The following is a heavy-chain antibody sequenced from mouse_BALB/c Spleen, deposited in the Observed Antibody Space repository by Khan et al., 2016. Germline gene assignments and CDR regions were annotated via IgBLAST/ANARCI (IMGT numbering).Heavy chain of an antibody. D-gene: IGHD2-13*01. J-gene: IGHJ4*01. CDR3: ARTGDYPYYAMDY. CDR1: EYTFTNYG. Sequence: QIQLVQSGPELKKHGETVKISCKASEYTFTNYGMNWVKQAPGKGLKWMGWINTNTGEPTYAEEFKGRFASSLEASASTAYLQINNLKNEDTATYLCARTGDYPYYAMDYWGQGTSVTVSS. V-gene: IGHV9-3*02. CDR2: INTNTGEP.